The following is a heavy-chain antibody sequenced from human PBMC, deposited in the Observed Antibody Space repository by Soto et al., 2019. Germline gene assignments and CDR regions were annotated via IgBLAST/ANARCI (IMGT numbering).Heavy chain of an antibody. Sequence: SETLSLTCTVSGGSISSYYWSWLRQPPGQALEWIGEINHSGSTTYNPSLTSRVTISVDTSKNQFSLRLSSVTAADTAVYYCAREEVPQWFSKGYYGLDVWGQGTTVTVSS. CDR1: GGSISSYY. V-gene: IGHV4-34*01. CDR3: AREEVPQWFSKGYYGLDV. J-gene: IGHJ6*02. D-gene: IGHD2-8*01. CDR2: INHSGST.